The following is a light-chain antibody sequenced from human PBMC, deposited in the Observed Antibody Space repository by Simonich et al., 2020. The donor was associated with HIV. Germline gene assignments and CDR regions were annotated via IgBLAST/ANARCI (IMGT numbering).Light chain of an antibody. V-gene: IGKV3D-20*01. CDR1: QSVSSSY. J-gene: IGKJ4*01. CDR3: QQYGSSPLT. CDR2: DAS. Sequence: EIVLTQSPGTLSLSPGERATLSCRASQSVSSSYLAWYQQKPGLAPRLLIYDASSRATGIPDRFSGSGSGTDFTLTISRLEPEDFAVYYCQQYGSSPLTFGGRTKVEIK.